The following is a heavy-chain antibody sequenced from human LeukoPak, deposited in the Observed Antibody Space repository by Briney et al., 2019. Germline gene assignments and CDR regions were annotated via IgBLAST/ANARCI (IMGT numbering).Heavy chain of an antibody. Sequence: SETLSLTCTVSGGSISSYYWGWIRQPPGKGLEWIGSIYHSGSTYYNPSLKSRVTISVDTSKNQFSLKLSSVTAADTAVYYCASRLGEYYYDSSGYYYEAYYFDYWGQGTLVTVSS. D-gene: IGHD3-22*01. CDR1: GGSISSYY. CDR2: IYHSGST. V-gene: IGHV4-39*07. J-gene: IGHJ4*02. CDR3: ASRLGEYYYDSSGYYYEAYYFDY.